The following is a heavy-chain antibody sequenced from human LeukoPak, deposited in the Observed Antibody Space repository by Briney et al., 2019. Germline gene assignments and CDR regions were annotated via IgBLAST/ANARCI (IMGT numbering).Heavy chain of an antibody. CDR1: GFTFSSYW. V-gene: IGHV3-7*01. J-gene: IGHJ4*02. CDR2: IKQDGSEK. Sequence: GGSLRLSCAASGFTFSSYWMSWVRQAPGKGLEWVANIKQDGSEKYYVDSVKGRFTISRDNAKNTLYLQMNSLRAEDTAVYYCARGSRRLYFDYWGQGTLVTVSS. D-gene: IGHD3-22*01. CDR3: ARGSRRLYFDY.